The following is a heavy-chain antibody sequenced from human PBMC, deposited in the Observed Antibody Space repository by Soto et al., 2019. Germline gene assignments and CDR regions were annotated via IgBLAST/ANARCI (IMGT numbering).Heavy chain of an antibody. D-gene: IGHD6-13*01. CDR2: IYPGDSDT. J-gene: IGHJ6*02. Sequence: PGESLKISCKGSGYSFTSYWIGWVRQMPGKGLEWMGIIYPGDSDTRYSPSFQGQVTISADKSISTAYLQWSSLKASDTAMYYCARHGGSSWYVSVMAVWGQGTTVTGSS. CDR3: ARHGGSSWYVSVMAV. V-gene: IGHV5-51*01. CDR1: GYSFTSYW.